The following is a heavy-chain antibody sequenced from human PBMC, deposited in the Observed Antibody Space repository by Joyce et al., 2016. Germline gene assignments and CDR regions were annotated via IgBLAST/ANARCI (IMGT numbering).Heavy chain of an antibody. Sequence: QVQLVQSGAEVKKPGSSVTVSCKASGGAFSKNGINWMRQAPGQGLEWLGAIIPTAGSANIAQKFQGRVSLTADASTKTAYMDLSSLRSDDTAVYYCARGFDSGDFRSASYSIPPNDCFDIWGQGTVVTVSS. CDR3: ARGFDSGDFRSASYSIPPNDCFDI. CDR2: IIPTAGSA. CDR1: GGAFSKNG. D-gene: IGHD3-3*01. J-gene: IGHJ3*02. V-gene: IGHV1-69*01.